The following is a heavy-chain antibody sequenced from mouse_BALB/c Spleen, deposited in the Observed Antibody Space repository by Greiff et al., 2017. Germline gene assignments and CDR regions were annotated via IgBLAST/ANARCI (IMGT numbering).Heavy chain of an antibody. D-gene: IGHD3-1*01. CDR3: ARSGGVLAY. J-gene: IGHJ3*01. CDR1: GYTFTSYT. V-gene: IGHV1-4*02. Sequence: QVQLKQSAAELARPGASVKMSCKASGYTFTSYTMHWVKQRPGQGLEWIGYINPSSGYTEYNQKFKDKTTLTADKSSSTAYMQLSSLTSEDSAVYYCARSGGVLAYWGQGTLVTVSA. CDR2: INPSSGYT.